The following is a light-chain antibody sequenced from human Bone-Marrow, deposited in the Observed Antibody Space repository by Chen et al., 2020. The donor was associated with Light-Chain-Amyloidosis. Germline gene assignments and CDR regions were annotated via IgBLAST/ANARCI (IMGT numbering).Light chain of an antibody. CDR1: ISDVGGYNY. J-gene: IGLJ3*02. V-gene: IGLV2-14*01. CDR3: SSYTSSSTSWV. CDR2: DVS. Sequence: QSALTQPASVSGSPGQSITISCTGTISDVGGYNYVSWYQQHPGKAPKLMIYDVSNRPSGVSNRFSGSKSGNTASLTISGLQAEDEADYYCSSYTSSSTSWVFGGGTKLTVL.